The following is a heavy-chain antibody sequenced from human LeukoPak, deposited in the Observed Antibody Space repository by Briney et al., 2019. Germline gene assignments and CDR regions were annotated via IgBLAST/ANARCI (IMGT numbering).Heavy chain of an antibody. CDR1: GGSISSNNNY. J-gene: IGHJ4*02. CDR2: ISYGGST. CDR3: ARQALWFFDH. D-gene: IGHD2-21*01. Sequence: SETLSLTCTVSGGSISSNNNYWAWIRQPPGRGLEWIGSISYGGSTYYSPSLESRVTISVDTSKNQFSLKLSSVTAADTAVYYCARQALWFFDHWGQGTLVTVSS. V-gene: IGHV4-39*01.